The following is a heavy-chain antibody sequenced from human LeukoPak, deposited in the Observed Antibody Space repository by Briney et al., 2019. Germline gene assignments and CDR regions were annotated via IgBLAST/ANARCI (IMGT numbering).Heavy chain of an antibody. CDR3: ARVAGDCSSTSCYLGWFDP. D-gene: IGHD2-2*01. CDR1: GGSISSSSYY. CDR2: IYYSGST. Sequence: SETLSLTCTVSGGSISSSSYYWGWIRQPPGKGLEWIGSIYYSGSTYYNPSLKSRVTISVDTSKNQFSLKLSSVTAADTAVYYCARVAGDCSSTSCYLGWFDPWGQGTLVTVPS. J-gene: IGHJ5*02. V-gene: IGHV4-39*01.